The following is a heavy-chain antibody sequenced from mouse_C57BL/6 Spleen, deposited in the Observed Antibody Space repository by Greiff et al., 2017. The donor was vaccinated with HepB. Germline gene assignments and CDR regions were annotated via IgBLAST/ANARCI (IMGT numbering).Heavy chain of an antibody. J-gene: IGHJ1*03. V-gene: IGHV1-15*01. D-gene: IGHD1-1*01. CDR3: TRSMYGSSSRYFDV. CDR1: GYTFTDYE. Sequence: VQLQQSGAELVRPGASVTLSCKASGYTFTDYEMHWVKQTPVHGLEWIGAIDPETGGTAYNQKFKGKAILTADKSSSTAYMELRSLTSEDSAVYYCTRSMYGSSSRYFDVWGTGTTVTVSS. CDR2: IDPETGGT.